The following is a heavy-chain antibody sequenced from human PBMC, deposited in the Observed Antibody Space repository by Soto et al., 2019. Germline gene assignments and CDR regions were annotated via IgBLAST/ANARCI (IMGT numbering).Heavy chain of an antibody. D-gene: IGHD6-13*01. CDR2: INHSGST. CDR1: GGSFSGYY. V-gene: IGHV4-34*01. Sequence: SETLSLTCAVYGGSFSGYYWSWIRQPPGKGLEWIGEINHSGSTNYNPSLKSRVTISVDTSKNQFSLKLSSVTAADTAVYYCARVTDSRYSSSWYYFDYWGQGTLVT. CDR3: ARVTDSRYSSSWYYFDY. J-gene: IGHJ4*02.